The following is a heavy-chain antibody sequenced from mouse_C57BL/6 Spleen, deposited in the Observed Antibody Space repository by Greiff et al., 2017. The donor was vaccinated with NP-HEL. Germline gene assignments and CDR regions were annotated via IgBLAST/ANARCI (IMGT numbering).Heavy chain of an antibody. J-gene: IGHJ3*01. Sequence: VQLKESGAELVRPGASVKLSCTASGFNIKDYYMHWVKQRPEQGLEWIGRIDPEDGDTEYAPKFQGKATMTADTSSNTAYLQLSSLTSEDTAVYYCTTGYVSSTVVAQPFAYWGQGTLVTVSA. CDR2: IDPEDGDT. CDR1: GFNIKDYY. D-gene: IGHD1-1*01. V-gene: IGHV14-1*01. CDR3: TTGYVSSTVVAQPFAY.